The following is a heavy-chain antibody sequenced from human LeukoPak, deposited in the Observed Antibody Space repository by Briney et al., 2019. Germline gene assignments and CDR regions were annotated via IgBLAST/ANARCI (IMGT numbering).Heavy chain of an antibody. D-gene: IGHD2-8*02. CDR3: ASSVL. Sequence: GRSLRLSCAASGFTFDDYAMHWVRQAPGKGLEWVSGISWNSGSIGYADSVKGRFTISRDNTKNSLYLQMNSLRAEDTAVYYCASSVLGGQGTLVTVSS. CDR2: ISWNSGSI. J-gene: IGHJ4*02. V-gene: IGHV3-9*01. CDR1: GFTFDDYA.